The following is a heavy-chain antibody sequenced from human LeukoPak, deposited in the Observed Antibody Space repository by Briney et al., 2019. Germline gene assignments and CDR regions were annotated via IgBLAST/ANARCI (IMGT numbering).Heavy chain of an antibody. Sequence: SETLSLTCTVSGDSISTYYWSWVRQPPGKGLEWIGYIYYGGNTNYNPSLKSRVTISVDTSKNQFSLKLSSVTAADTAVYYCARLWQGALMDVWGQGTTVTVSS. D-gene: IGHD3-16*01. CDR2: IYYGGNT. V-gene: IGHV4-59*08. CDR3: ARLWQGALMDV. J-gene: IGHJ6*02. CDR1: GDSISTYY.